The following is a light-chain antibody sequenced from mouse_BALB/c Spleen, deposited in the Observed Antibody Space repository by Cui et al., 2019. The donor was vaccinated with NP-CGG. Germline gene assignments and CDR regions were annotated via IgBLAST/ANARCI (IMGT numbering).Light chain of an antibody. V-gene: IGLV1*01. CDR2: GTN. CDR1: TGAVTTSNY. J-gene: IGLJ1*01. Sequence: QAVVTQESALTTSPGETVTLTCRSSTGAVTTSNYANWVQEKPDHLFTGLIGGTNNRAPGVPARFSGSQIGDKAALTITGAQTEDEARYFCALWYSNHWVFGGGTKLTVL. CDR3: ALWYSNHWV.